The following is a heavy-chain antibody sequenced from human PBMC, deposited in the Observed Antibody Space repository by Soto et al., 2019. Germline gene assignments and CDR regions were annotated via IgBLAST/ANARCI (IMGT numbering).Heavy chain of an antibody. V-gene: IGHV3-23*01. D-gene: IGHD5-12*01. CDR2: ISASGDRT. J-gene: IGHJ3*01. Sequence: EVQLLVSGGGSAQPGGSLRLSCEVSGFTLTNYAMSWVRQTSGKGLEWVSQISASGDRTYYADSVKGRFTISKDFSKNTLFLQMNSLRGEDSAVYYCEGSWTWCQGTMVTVSS. CDR3: EGSWT. CDR1: GFTLTNYA.